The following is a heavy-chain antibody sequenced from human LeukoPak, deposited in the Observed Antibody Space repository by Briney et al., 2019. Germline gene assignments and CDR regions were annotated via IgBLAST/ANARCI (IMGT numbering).Heavy chain of an antibody. V-gene: IGHV3-33*01. Sequence: GGSLRLSCAASGFTFSSYGMHWVRQAAGKGLEWVAVIWYDGSNKYYADSVKGRFTISRDNSKNTLYLQMNSLRAEDTAVHYCARDRYSSSSGDYWGQGTLVTVSS. CDR3: ARDRYSSSSGDY. J-gene: IGHJ4*02. D-gene: IGHD6-6*01. CDR2: IWYDGSNK. CDR1: GFTFSSYG.